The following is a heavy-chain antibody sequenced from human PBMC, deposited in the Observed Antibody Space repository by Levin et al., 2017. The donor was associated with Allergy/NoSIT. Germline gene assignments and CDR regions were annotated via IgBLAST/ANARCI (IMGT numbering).Heavy chain of an antibody. J-gene: IGHJ4*02. CDR2: VYRDGTT. CDR1: GVSIYDDNW. D-gene: IGHD2-15*01. CDR3: ARNRCGGGRCDTAFDS. V-gene: IGHV4-4*02. Sequence: SETLSLTCDVSGVSIYDDNWWRWVRQPPGRGQEWIVEVYRDGTTHHSPSLKSRVSLSVDTSKNLVSLQLGPVTADDTALYFCARNRCGGGRCDTAFDSWGQGILVTVSS.